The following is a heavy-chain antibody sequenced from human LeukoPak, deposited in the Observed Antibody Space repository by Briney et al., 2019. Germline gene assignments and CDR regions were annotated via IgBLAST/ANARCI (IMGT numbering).Heavy chain of an antibody. CDR1: GFTFSSYA. CDR2: ISGSGSNT. Sequence: PGGSLRLSCAASGFTFSSYAMNWVRQAPGKGLEWVSPISGSGSNTYYSDSVKGRFTISRDNSKNTLYLQMNSLRAEDTAVYYCAKDSIGYYKPFDYWGQGSLVTVSS. J-gene: IGHJ4*02. D-gene: IGHD3-22*01. V-gene: IGHV3-23*01. CDR3: AKDSIGYYKPFDY.